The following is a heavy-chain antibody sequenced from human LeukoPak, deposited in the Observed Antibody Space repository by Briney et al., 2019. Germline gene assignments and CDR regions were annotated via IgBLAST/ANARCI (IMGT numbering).Heavy chain of an antibody. D-gene: IGHD5-18*01. V-gene: IGHV3-15*01. CDR3: TQTPLYSYGPFDY. J-gene: IGHJ4*02. CDR2: IKTKTDGETT. Sequence: GGSLRLSCAASGFTFSDAWMSWVRQAPGKGLEWVGRIKTKTDGETTDYAAPVKGRFTISRDDSKNTLYLQMNSLKAEDTAVYYCTQTPLYSYGPFDYWGQGTLVTASS. CDR1: GFTFSDAW.